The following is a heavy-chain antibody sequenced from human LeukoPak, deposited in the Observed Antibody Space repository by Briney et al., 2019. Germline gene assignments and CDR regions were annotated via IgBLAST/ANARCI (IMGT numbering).Heavy chain of an antibody. J-gene: IGHJ4*02. V-gene: IGHV3-20*04. CDR2: INWNGGNT. CDR3: ARDRGWLQYIDY. D-gene: IGHD5-24*01. Sequence: PGGSLRLSCAASGFTFSSYEMNWVRQAPGKGLEWVSSINWNGGNTAYADSVKGRFTISRDTAKDSLYLQLNSLRAEDTALYYCARDRGWLQYIDYWGQGTLVTVSS. CDR1: GFTFSSYE.